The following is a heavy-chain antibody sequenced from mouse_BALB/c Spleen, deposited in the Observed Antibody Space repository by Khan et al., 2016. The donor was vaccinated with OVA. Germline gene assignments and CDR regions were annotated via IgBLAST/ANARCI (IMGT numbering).Heavy chain of an antibody. Sequence: EVQLQESGPGLVKPSQSLSLTCTVTGYSITTNYAWDWIRQFPGNKLEWMGYISYSGSTSYNPSLKSRISITRDTSKNQFFLQLNSVTTEDTATYCCARKNYYGYALDYWGQGTSVTVSS. CDR1: GYSITTNYA. V-gene: IGHV3-2*02. CDR2: ISYSGST. D-gene: IGHD1-1*02. CDR3: ARKNYYGYALDY. J-gene: IGHJ4*01.